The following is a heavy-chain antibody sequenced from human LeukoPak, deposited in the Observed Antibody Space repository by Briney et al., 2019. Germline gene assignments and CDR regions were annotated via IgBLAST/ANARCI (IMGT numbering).Heavy chain of an antibody. CDR2: FYAGGTT. Sequence: GGSLRLSCAASGFTVSSNFMYWLRQAPGKGLGWVSVFYAGGTTHHADSVKGRFTISRDNFRNTLYLQMNSLRAEDTAVYYCARGIVGATTSVYFDYWGQGTLVTVSS. J-gene: IGHJ4*02. V-gene: IGHV3-53*01. D-gene: IGHD1-26*01. CDR3: ARGIVGATTSVYFDY. CDR1: GFTVSSNF.